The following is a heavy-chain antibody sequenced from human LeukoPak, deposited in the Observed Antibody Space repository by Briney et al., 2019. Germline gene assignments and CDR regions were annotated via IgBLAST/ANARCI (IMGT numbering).Heavy chain of an antibody. V-gene: IGHV4-61*01. CDR1: GGSVSSGSYY. CDR2: IYYSGST. J-gene: IGHJ4*02. CDR3: ATRTVLRYFDWLSPRGFDY. D-gene: IGHD3-9*01. Sequence: SETLSLTCTVSGGSVSSGSYYWSWIRQPPGKGLEWIGYIYYSGSTNYNPSLKSRVTISVDMSKNQFSLKLSSVTAADTAVYYCATRTVLRYFDWLSPRGFDYWGQGTLVTVSS.